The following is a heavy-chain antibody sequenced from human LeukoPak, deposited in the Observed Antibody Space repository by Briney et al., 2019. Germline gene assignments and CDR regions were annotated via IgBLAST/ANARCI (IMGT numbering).Heavy chain of an antibody. Sequence: SETLSLTCTVSGYSISSGYYWGWIRQSPGKGLEWFGSIDHRGTTYYYPSLTSRVTISVDTSKNQFSLKLRSVIAADTAVYYCVRDVPSGHFDYWGQGTLVTVSS. V-gene: IGHV4-38-2*02. CDR1: GYSISSGYY. CDR3: VRDVPSGHFDY. D-gene: IGHD2-15*01. J-gene: IGHJ4*02. CDR2: IDHRGTT.